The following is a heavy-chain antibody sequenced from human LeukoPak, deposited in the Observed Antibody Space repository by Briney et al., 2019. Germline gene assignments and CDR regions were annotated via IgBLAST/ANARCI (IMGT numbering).Heavy chain of an antibody. J-gene: IGHJ4*02. CDR3: VSFYETY. Sequence: GGSLRLSCAASGDYWMHWVRQAPGKGLVWVSHINSDGSWTGYADSVKGRFTISKDNAKNTVYLQMNNLRAEDTAVYYCVSFYETYWGRGTLVTVSS. CDR1: GDYW. V-gene: IGHV3-74*01. D-gene: IGHD2-2*01. CDR2: INSDGSWT.